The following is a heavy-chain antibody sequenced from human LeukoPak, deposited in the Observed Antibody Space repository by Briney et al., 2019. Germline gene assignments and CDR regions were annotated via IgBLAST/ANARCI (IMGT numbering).Heavy chain of an antibody. J-gene: IGHJ4*02. CDR1: GDSVSSNSAS. CDR2: IYYRSKWYN. Sequence: SQTLSLTCAVSGDSVSSNSASWNWIRQSPSRGLEWLGRIYYRSKWYNDYGVSVKGRITINPDTSKNQFSLLLNSVTPEDAAVYYCARMGATTPHSANPDYWGQGTLVTVSS. V-gene: IGHV6-1*01. D-gene: IGHD1-1*01. CDR3: ARMGATTPHSANPDY.